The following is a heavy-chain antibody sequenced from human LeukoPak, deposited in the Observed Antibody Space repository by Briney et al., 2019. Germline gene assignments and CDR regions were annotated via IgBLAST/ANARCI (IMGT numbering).Heavy chain of an antibody. V-gene: IGHV1-2*02. CDR3: ARENCSSTSCYLLNDY. Sequence: ASVKVSCKASGYTFTGYYMHWVRQAPGQRLEWMGWINPNSGGTNYAQKFQGRVTMTRDTSISTAYMELSRLRSDDTAVYYCARENCSSTSCYLLNDYWGQGTLVTVSS. CDR1: GYTFTGYY. D-gene: IGHD2-2*01. CDR2: INPNSGGT. J-gene: IGHJ4*02.